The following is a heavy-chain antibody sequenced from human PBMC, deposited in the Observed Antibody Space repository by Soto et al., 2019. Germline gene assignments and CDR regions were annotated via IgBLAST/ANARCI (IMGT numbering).Heavy chain of an antibody. D-gene: IGHD2-21*02. CDR3: AAGFVTRARFDY. CDR2: INSNGGST. CDR1: GFSFSSSA. V-gene: IGHV3-23*01. Sequence: GGSLRLSCVASGFSFSSSAMSWVRQAPGRGLEWVSAINSNGGSTYYADSVKGRFTISRDNSKNTLYLQMNGLRVEDTAVYYCAAGFVTRARFDYWGQGTLVTVSS. J-gene: IGHJ4*02.